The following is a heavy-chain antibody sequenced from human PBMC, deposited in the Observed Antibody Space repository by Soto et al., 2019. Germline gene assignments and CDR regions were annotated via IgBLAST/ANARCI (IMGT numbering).Heavy chain of an antibody. CDR2: ISGSGGST. CDR3: AKDRCTNGVCYLGDRQKNWFDP. Sequence: QHAGSLEPSCAASGFAFSSYAMSWVRQAPGKGLEWVSAISGSGGSTYYADSVKGRFTISRDNSKNTLYLRMNSLRAEDTAVYYCAKDRCTNGVCYLGDRQKNWFDPWGQGTLVTVSS. D-gene: IGHD2-8*01. CDR1: GFAFSSYA. J-gene: IGHJ5*02. V-gene: IGHV3-23*01.